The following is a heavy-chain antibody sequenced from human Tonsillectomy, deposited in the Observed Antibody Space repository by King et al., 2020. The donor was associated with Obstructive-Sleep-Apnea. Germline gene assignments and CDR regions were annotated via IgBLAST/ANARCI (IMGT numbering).Heavy chain of an antibody. CDR1: GFTFSNYA. V-gene: IGHV3-64D*06. CDR2: IRSKGVST. Sequence: VQLVESGGGLVQPGGSLRLSCSASGFTFSNYAMHWVRQAPGEGLEYVSGIRSKGVSTYSADSVKGRFTISRDNSKNTLYLQMNSLRPQDTAVYYCVEIFNCGWGQGTLVTVSS. D-gene: IGHD3-9*01. CDR3: VEIFNCG. J-gene: IGHJ4*02.